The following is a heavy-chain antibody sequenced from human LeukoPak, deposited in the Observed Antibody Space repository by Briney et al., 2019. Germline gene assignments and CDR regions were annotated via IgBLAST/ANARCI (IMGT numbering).Heavy chain of an antibody. J-gene: IGHJ4*02. CDR3: ARGRDWVRGTPFDY. CDR1: GGSISSSSYS. V-gene: IGHV4-39*07. Sequence: SETLSLTCTVSGGSISSSSYSWGWIRQPPGKGLEWIGSIYYSGSTYYNPSLKSRVTISVDTSKNQFSLKLSSVTAADTAVYYCARGRDWVRGTPFDYWGQGTLVTVSS. CDR2: IYYSGST. D-gene: IGHD3-10*01.